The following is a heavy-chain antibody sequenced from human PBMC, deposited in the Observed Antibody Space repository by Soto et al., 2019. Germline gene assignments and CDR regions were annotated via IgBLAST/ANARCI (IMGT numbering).Heavy chain of an antibody. CDR3: ARDPAIYSGKFDYGLDV. V-gene: IGHV3-48*03. CDR1: GFTFSSYE. J-gene: IGHJ6*02. Sequence: GGSLRLSCAVSGFTFSSYEMNWVRQAPGKGLEWVSYIGTSGKTIYYADSVRGRFTISRDNAKNSLYLQMNSLRAEATAVYFCARDPAIYSGKFDYGLDVWGRGTTVTVSS. CDR2: IGTSGKTI. D-gene: IGHD4-4*01.